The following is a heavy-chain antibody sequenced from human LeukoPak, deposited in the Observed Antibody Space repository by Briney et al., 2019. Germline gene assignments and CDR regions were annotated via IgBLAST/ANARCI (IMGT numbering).Heavy chain of an antibody. CDR3: ARDLNDYGDYAFGY. Sequence: ASVKVSCKASGGTFSSYAISWVRQAPGQGLEWMGGIIPIFGTANYAQKFQGRVTITTDESTSTAYMELSSLRSEDTAVYYCARDLNDYGDYAFGYWGQGTLVTVSS. V-gene: IGHV1-69*05. J-gene: IGHJ4*02. CDR2: IIPIFGTA. CDR1: GGTFSSYA. D-gene: IGHD4-17*01.